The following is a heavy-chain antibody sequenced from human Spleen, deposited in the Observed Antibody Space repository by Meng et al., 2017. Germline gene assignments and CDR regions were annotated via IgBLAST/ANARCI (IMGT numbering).Heavy chain of an antibody. Sequence: SGPTLVKPTQTLTLTCTFSGFSLTTNGVGVGWIRQPPGKGLEWIGEINHSGSTNYNPSLKSRVTISVDTSKNQFSLKLSSVTAADTAVYYCARDPWRVGATTYRKRPSRYFDYWGQGTLVTVSS. J-gene: IGHJ4*02. D-gene: IGHD1-26*01. V-gene: IGHV4-39*07. CDR2: INHSGST. CDR3: ARDPWRVGATTYRKRPSRYFDY. CDR1: GFSLTTNGVG.